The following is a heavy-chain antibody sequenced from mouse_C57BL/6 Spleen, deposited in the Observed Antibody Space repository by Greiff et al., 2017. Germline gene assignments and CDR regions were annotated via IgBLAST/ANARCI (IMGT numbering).Heavy chain of an antibody. CDR1: GYAFRSYW. D-gene: IGHD1-1*01. CDR3: ARQGFITTVVGHFDY. CDR2: IYPGDGDT. J-gene: IGHJ2*01. V-gene: IGHV1-80*01. Sequence: QVQLQQSGAELVKPGASVKISCKASGYAFRSYWMNWVKQRPGKGLEWIGQIYPGDGDTNYNGKFKGKATLTADKSSSTAYMQLSSLTSEDSAVYFCARQGFITTVVGHFDYWGQGTTLTVSS.